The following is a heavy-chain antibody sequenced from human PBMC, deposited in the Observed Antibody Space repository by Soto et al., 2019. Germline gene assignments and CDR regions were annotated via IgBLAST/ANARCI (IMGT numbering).Heavy chain of an antibody. CDR2: INPSGGST. J-gene: IGHJ6*02. Sequence: ASVKVSCEASGYTFTSYYIHWVRQAPGQGLEWMGIINPSGGSTSYAQKFQGRVTMTRDTCTSTVYMELSSLRSEDTAVYYCARGDIVVSSQYYYYYGMDVWGQGTTVTVSS. V-gene: IGHV1-46*01. D-gene: IGHD2-2*01. CDR1: GYTFTSYY. CDR3: ARGDIVVSSQYYYYYGMDV.